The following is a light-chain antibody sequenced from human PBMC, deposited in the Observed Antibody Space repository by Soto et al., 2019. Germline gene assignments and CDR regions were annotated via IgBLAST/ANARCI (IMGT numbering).Light chain of an antibody. CDR2: DAS. J-gene: IGKJ3*01. Sequence: ETVLTQSPATLSLSPGERATLSCRASQSVSSYLAWYQQKPGQGPRLLIYDASNRATGIPARFSGSGSGTDFTLTIRSLEPEDFAVYYCQQRSNWPLFTFGPGTKVDIK. CDR1: QSVSSY. V-gene: IGKV3-11*01. CDR3: QQRSNWPLFT.